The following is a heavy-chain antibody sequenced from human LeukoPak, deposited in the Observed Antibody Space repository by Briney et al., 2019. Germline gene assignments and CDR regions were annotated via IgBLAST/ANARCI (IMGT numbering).Heavy chain of an antibody. CDR1: GFTFSSYW. V-gene: IGHV3-74*03. J-gene: IGHJ4*02. CDR2: IDSDGSST. CDR3: ARAGRVNYYDSSGYYFVS. D-gene: IGHD3-22*01. Sequence: GGSLRLSCAASGFTFSSYWMHWVRQAPGKGLVWVSRIDSDGSSTTYADSVKGRFTVSRDNAKNTLYLQMNSLRAEDTAVYYRARAGRVNYYDSSGYYFVSWGQGTLVTVSS.